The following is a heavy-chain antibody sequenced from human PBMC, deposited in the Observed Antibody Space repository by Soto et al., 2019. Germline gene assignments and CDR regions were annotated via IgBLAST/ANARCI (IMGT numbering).Heavy chain of an antibody. J-gene: IGHJ5*02. Sequence: SETLPLTCAVYGGSFSGYYWSWIRQPPGKGLEWIGEINHSGSTNYNPSLKSRVTISVDTSKNQFSLKLSSVTAADTAVYYCARFRSYYYVRGWFDPCGQGTLVTVSS. V-gene: IGHV4-34*01. CDR2: INHSGST. CDR1: GGSFSGYY. D-gene: IGHD3-10*02. CDR3: ARFRSYYYVRGWFDP.